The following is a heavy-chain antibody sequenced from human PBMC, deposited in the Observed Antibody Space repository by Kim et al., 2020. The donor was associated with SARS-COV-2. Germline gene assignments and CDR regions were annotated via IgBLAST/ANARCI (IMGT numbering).Heavy chain of an antibody. Sequence: KGRFTISRDKYKNTLYLQMNSLRAEDTAVYYCARGGIAAAPGHYYYYMDVWGKGTTVTVSS. CDR3: ARGGIAAAPGHYYYYMDV. J-gene: IGHJ6*03. D-gene: IGHD6-13*01. V-gene: IGHV3-30*07.